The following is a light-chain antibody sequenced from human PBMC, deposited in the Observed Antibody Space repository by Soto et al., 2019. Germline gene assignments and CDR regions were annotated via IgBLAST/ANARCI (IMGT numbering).Light chain of an antibody. CDR2: TAS. V-gene: IGKV1-39*01. J-gene: IGKJ2*01. CDR1: QSISSY. Sequence: DLQMTQSPSSLSAFVGDRVTITCRASQSISSYLNWYQQKPGKAPKLLIYTASNLQSGVPSRFSGSGAGTDFTLTISSLQPEDFATYYCQESYSTSHTFGQGTKLEIK. CDR3: QESYSTSHT.